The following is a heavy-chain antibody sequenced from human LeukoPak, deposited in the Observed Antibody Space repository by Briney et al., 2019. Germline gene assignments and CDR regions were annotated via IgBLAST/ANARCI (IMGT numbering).Heavy chain of an antibody. J-gene: IGHJ6*02. CDR1: GGSFSSGGYY. CDR3: ARVPNYYGSGTYYYYGMDV. CDR2: IYYSGST. Sequence: SETLSLTCAVYGGSFSSGGYYWSWIRQHPGKGLEWIGYIYYSGSTYYNPSLKSRVTISVDTSKNQFSLKLSSVTAADTAVYYCARVPNYYGSGTYYYYGMDVWGQGTTVTVSS. D-gene: IGHD3-10*01. V-gene: IGHV4-31*11.